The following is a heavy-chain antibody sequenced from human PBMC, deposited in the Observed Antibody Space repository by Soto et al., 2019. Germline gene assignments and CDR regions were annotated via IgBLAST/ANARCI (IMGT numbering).Heavy chain of an antibody. CDR2: ISGSGGST. J-gene: IGHJ4*02. CDR3: ARPDYYDSSAPDY. D-gene: IGHD3-22*01. Sequence: EVQLLESGGGLVQPGGSLRLSSAASGFTFSSYAMSWVRQAPGKGLEWVSAISGSGGSTYYADSVKGRFTISRDNSKNTLYLQMNSLRAEDTAVYYCARPDYYDSSAPDYWGQGTLVTVSS. V-gene: IGHV3-23*01. CDR1: GFTFSSYA.